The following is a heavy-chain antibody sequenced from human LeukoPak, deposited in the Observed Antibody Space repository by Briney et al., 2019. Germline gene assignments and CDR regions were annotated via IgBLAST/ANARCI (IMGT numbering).Heavy chain of an antibody. D-gene: IGHD2-15*01. CDR2: IIPIFGTA. CDR3: ARGLGYCSGGSCYGEPDYYGMDV. V-gene: IGHV1-69*13. J-gene: IGHJ6*02. CDR1: GGTFSSYA. Sequence: SVKVSCKASGGTFSSYAISWVRQAPGQGLEWMGGIIPIFGTANYAQKFQGRVTITADESTSTAYMELRSLRSDDTAVYYCARGLGYCSGGSCYGEPDYYGMDVWGQGTTVTVSS.